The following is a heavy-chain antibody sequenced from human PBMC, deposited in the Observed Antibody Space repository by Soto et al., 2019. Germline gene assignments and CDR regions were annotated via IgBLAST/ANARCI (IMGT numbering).Heavy chain of an antibody. CDR1: GFTFSSYG. V-gene: IGHV3-30*18. J-gene: IGHJ6*02. CDR2: ISYDGSNK. Sequence: QVQLVESGGGVVQPGRSLRLSCAASGFTFSSYGMHWVRQAPGKGLEWVAVISYDGSNKYYADSVKGRFTISRDNSKNTLYLQMNSLRAEDTAVYYCAKGGWLQSPYGMDVWGQGTTVTVSS. CDR3: AKGGWLQSPYGMDV. D-gene: IGHD5-12*01.